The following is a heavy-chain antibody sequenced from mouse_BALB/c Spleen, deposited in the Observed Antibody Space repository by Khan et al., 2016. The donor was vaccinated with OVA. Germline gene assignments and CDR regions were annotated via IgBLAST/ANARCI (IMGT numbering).Heavy chain of an antibody. J-gene: IGHJ2*01. CDR1: GYTFTDFY. CDR3: ASSSYYPIYVDY. D-gene: IGHD1-1*01. V-gene: IGHV1-84*02. Sequence: QVQLKESGPELVKPGASVKISCKASGYTFTDFYINWVKQKPGQGLEWIGWIYPGSGNTKYNEKFKGKATLTVDTSSNTAYMQLSSLTSEDTAVYFGASSSYYPIYVDYWGQGTTLTVSS. CDR2: IYPGSGNT.